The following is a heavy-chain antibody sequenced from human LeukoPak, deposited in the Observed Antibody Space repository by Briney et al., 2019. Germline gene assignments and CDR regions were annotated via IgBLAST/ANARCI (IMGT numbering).Heavy chain of an antibody. CDR1: GGSISSGGYY. V-gene: IGHV4-31*03. CDR3: ARGATGVLDY. CDR2: IYYSGST. J-gene: IGHJ4*02. Sequence: SQTLSLTCTVSGGSISSGGYYWSWIRQHPGKGLEWIGYIYYSGSTYYNPSLKSRVTISVDTSKNQFSLKLSSVTAADTAVYYCARGATGVLDYWGQGTLVTVSS. D-gene: IGHD1-14*01.